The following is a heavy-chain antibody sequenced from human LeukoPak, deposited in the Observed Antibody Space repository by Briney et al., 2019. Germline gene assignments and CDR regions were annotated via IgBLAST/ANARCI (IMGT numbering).Heavy chain of an antibody. CDR2: ISSSSSYI. CDR3: AKAGHRAAGLYFDY. D-gene: IGHD6-13*01. CDR1: GFTFSSYS. V-gene: IGHV3-21*01. Sequence: GGSLRLSCAASGFTFSSYSMNWVRQAPGKGREWGSPISSSSSYIYYEDSVTGRFTISRDNAKNSLYLQMNRLRAEDTAVYYCAKAGHRAAGLYFDYWGQGTLVTVSS. J-gene: IGHJ4*02.